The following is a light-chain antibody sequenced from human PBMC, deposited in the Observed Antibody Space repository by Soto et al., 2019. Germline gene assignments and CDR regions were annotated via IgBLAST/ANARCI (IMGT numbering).Light chain of an antibody. V-gene: IGLV2-8*01. Sequence: ALTQPPSASGSLGQSVTISCTGTSSDIGSYDYVSWYQQHPGRAPKLIIFEVNKRPSGVPDRFSGSKSGNTASLIVSGLQPDDEAEYHCTSYTGDDFTFIFGTGTKVTVL. CDR2: EVN. J-gene: IGLJ1*01. CDR1: SSDIGSYDY. CDR3: TSYTGDDFTFI.